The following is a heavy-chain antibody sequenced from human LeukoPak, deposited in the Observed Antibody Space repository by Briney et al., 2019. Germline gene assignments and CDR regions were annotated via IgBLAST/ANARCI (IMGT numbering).Heavy chain of an antibody. D-gene: IGHD6-19*01. J-gene: IGHJ4*02. CDR2: IYHSGST. CDR3: VTNGTVTVAGTKFNYFDY. CDR1: GGSIRMSTYY. V-gene: IGHV4-39*01. Sequence: PSETLSLTCTVSGGSIRMSTYYWVWIRPPPGKVLEWFGSIYHSGSTHYNPSLRSRVTMSADTSKNQFTLKVTAVTAAHTAVYYCVTNGTVTVAGTKFNYFDYWGQGALVTVSS.